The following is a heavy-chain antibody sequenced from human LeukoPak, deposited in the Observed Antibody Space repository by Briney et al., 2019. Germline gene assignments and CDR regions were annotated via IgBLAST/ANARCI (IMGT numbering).Heavy chain of an antibody. Sequence: GESLRISCKGSGYTFSNYWITWVRHMPGKGLELMGRINPSDSYTNYSPYFQGHVTISVDKSITTAYLQWSSLKASDTAMYYCARHFNILTGYYKTIDYWGQGSLVTVSS. D-gene: IGHD3-9*01. J-gene: IGHJ4*02. V-gene: IGHV5-10-1*01. CDR3: ARHFNILTGYYKTIDY. CDR2: INPSDSYT. CDR1: GYTFSNYW.